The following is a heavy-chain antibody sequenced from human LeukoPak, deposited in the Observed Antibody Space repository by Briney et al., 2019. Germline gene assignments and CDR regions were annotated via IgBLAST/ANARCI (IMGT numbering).Heavy chain of an antibody. J-gene: IGHJ4*02. Sequence: GGSLRLSCEASGFAFSTYWMSGVRQAPGKGLGWVDNIKQDGSEKYYVDSVKGRFTNSRDNAKNPLYLQMNSLKAEDSAMYYCARDSAGNDYWGQGTLVTVSS. CDR3: ARDSAGNDY. CDR2: IKQDGSEK. V-gene: IGHV3-7*01. D-gene: IGHD6-13*01. CDR1: GFAFSTYW.